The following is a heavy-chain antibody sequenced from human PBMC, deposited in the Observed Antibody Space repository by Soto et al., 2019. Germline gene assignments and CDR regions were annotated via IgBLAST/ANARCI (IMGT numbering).Heavy chain of an antibody. CDR1: GAALSSGGYF. D-gene: IGHD6-19*01. Sequence: AETLSLTCTVSGAALSSGGYFYTWVRQPPGKGLEWLGYIYYSGGTNYNPSLKSRVTISLDKSKSKFSLRLISVTAADTAVYYCTREQSDDNYFDPWGQGNLVTVSS. V-gene: IGHV4-61*08. J-gene: IGHJ5*02. CDR2: IYYSGGT. CDR3: TREQSDDNYFDP.